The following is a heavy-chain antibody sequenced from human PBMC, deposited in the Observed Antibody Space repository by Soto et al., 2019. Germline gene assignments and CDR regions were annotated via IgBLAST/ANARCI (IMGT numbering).Heavy chain of an antibody. V-gene: IGHV5-51*01. CDR1: GYSFTSYW. CDR2: IYPGDSDT. CDR3: ARSSAMPFRLVVVVPAAMENYYYYGMDV. J-gene: IGHJ6*02. D-gene: IGHD2-2*01. Sequence: GESLKISCKGSGYSFTSYWIGWVRQMPGKGLEWMGIIYPGDSDTRYSPSFQGQVTISADKSISTAYLQWSSLKASDTAMYYCARSSAMPFRLVVVVPAAMENYYYYGMDVWGQGTTVTVSS.